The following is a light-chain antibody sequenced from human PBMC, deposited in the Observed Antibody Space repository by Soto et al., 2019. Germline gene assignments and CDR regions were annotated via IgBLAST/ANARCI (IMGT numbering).Light chain of an antibody. CDR3: PPWDDILRGLV. CDR2: RNN. Sequence: QSVLTQPPSASGTPGQRVTISCSGSSSNIGSNYVYWYQQLPGTAPKLLIYRNNQRPSGVPDRFSGSKSGTSASLAISGLRSEDVSDYYWPPWDDILRGLVFGGGPQLTV. J-gene: IGLJ2*01. V-gene: IGLV1-47*01. CDR1: SSNIGSNY.